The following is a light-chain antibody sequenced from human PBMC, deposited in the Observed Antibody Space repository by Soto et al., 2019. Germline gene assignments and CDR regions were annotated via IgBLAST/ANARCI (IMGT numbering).Light chain of an antibody. V-gene: IGKV1-5*03. CDR2: KAS. J-gene: IGKJ1*01. Sequence: DIQMTQSPATLSASVGDRVTITCRASQSIRNYLAWYQQKPGKAPQVLIYKASNLETGVPSRFSGSGSGTEFAFFISSLQPDDFATYYCQQYHNDSPWTFGQGTKVEVK. CDR3: QQYHNDSPWT. CDR1: QSIRNY.